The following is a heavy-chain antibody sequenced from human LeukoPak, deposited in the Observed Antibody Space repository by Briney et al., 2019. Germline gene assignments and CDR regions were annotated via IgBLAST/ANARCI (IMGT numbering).Heavy chain of an antibody. Sequence: SETLSLTCTVSDYSISSGYYWGWIRQPPGKGLEWIGSIFHSGSTYYNPSLRSRVTISVDTSKNQFSLKLSSVTAADTAVYYCARGLPGVGALDYWGQGTLVTVSS. CDR1: DYSISSGYY. CDR2: IFHSGST. J-gene: IGHJ4*02. D-gene: IGHD1-26*01. CDR3: ARGLPGVGALDY. V-gene: IGHV4-38-2*02.